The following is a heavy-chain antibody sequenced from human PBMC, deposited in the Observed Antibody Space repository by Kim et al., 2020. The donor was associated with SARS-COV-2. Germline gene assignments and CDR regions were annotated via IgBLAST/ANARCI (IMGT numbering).Heavy chain of an antibody. CDR3: VGGGGWNT. Sequence: SQTLSLTCAISGDSVSSNSAAWNWIRQSPSRGLEWLGRTYYRSKWYNEYALSVKSRITINPDTSNNQIYLQLKSVTPADTAVYYCVGGGGWNTLGQGTLVPVSS. V-gene: IGHV6-1*01. CDR1: GDSVSSNSAA. J-gene: IGHJ5*02. D-gene: IGHD6-19*01. CDR2: TYYRSKWYN.